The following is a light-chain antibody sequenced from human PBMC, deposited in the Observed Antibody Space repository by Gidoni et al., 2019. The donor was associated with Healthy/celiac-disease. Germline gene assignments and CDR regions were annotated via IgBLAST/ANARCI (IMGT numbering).Light chain of an antibody. J-gene: IGKJ1*01. CDR2: WAS. CDR1: QSVLYSSNNKNY. V-gene: IGKV4-1*01. CDR3: QQYYSTLWT. Sequence: DILITQSPDSLSVSLGERAPLNCKSSQSVLYSSNNKNYLAWYQQKPGQPPKLLISWASTRESGVPDRFSGSGSGTDFTRTISSLQDEDVAVYYCQQYYSTLWTFGQGTKVEIK.